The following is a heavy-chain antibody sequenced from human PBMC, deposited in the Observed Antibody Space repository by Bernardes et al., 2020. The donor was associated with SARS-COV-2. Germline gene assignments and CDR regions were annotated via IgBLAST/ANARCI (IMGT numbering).Heavy chain of an antibody. D-gene: IGHD1-26*01. Sequence: LLILFLICFVFSGSISSTNWWTWVRQPPGKGLEWIGEIHHSGSTNYNPSLKSRVTILVDKSKNQFSLKLTSVTAADTTVYYCTSLESDGGAYWRFDYWGQGTLVTVSS. CDR3: TSLESDGGAYWRFDY. CDR1: SGSISSTNW. V-gene: IGHV4-4*02. J-gene: IGHJ4*02. CDR2: IHHSGST.